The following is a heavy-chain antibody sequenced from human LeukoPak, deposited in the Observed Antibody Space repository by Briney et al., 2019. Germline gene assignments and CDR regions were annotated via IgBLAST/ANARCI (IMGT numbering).Heavy chain of an antibody. CDR3: AREGDCSSTSWWFDP. J-gene: IGHJ5*02. CDR1: GYTFTGYY. D-gene: IGHD2-2*01. Sequence: ASVTVSCKASGYTFTGYYMHWVRQAPGQGVEWMGWINPNSGGTNYAEKFKGRVTMTRDTSISTAYMELSRLRSDDTAVYYCAREGDCSSTSWWFDPWGQGTLVTVSS. V-gene: IGHV1-2*02. CDR2: INPNSGGT.